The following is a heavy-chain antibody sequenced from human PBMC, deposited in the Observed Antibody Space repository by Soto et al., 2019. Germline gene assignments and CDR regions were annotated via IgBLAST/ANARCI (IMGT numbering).Heavy chain of an antibody. CDR3: AKWAVRFDY. V-gene: IGHV3-23*01. D-gene: IGHD6-6*01. CDR1: GFTFSSYA. CDR2: ILGSGGNT. Sequence: EVQLLESGGGLVQPGGSLRLSCAASGFTFSSYARSWVRQAPGKGLEWVSTILGSGGNTYYADSLKGRFTIARDNSKNTMYLQMTSLRAEDTGVYYCAKWAVRFDYWGQGTLVTVSS. J-gene: IGHJ4*02.